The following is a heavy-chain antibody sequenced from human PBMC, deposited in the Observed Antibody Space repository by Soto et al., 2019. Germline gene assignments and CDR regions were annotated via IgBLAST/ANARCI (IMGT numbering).Heavy chain of an antibody. D-gene: IGHD3-3*01. V-gene: IGHV4-39*01. Sequence: PSETLSLTCTVSGGSITSSSHYWDWIRQPPGKGLEWIGSINLSGSTYYNPSLKSRITISLDTSKSQFSLKLSFVTAADTAVYYCARRERFFAPFDPWGQGTLVTVPQ. CDR2: INLSGST. CDR1: GGSITSSSHY. J-gene: IGHJ5*02. CDR3: ARRERFFAPFDP.